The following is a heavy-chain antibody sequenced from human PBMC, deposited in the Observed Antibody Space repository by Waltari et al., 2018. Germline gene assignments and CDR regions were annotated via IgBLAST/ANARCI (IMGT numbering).Heavy chain of an antibody. J-gene: IGHJ4*02. CDR2: IKQDGSEK. CDR3: TRGGRDSSWYWRD. V-gene: IGHV3-7*01. CDR1: GLSFSNSR. D-gene: IGHD6-13*01. Sequence: EVQLVESGGGLAQPGGSLRLSGAASGLSFSNSRMTWVRQASGKGPEWVANIKQDGSEKYYMDSVKGRFTISRDNAKNSLYLQMNNLRVEDTAVYYCTRGGRDSSWYWRDWGQGTLVTVSS.